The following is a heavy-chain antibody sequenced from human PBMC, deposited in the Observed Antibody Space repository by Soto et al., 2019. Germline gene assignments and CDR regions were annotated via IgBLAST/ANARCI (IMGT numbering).Heavy chain of an antibody. CDR1: GFTFSSYS. V-gene: IGHV3-48*01. CDR2: ISSSSSTI. Sequence: EVQLVESGGGLVQPGGSPRLSCAASGFTFSSYSMNWVRQAPGKGLEWVSYISSSSSTIYYADSVKGRFTISRDNAKNSLYLPMNSLRAEDTAVYYCAREYDILNWFDPWGQGTLVTVSS. CDR3: AREYDILNWFDP. D-gene: IGHD3-9*01. J-gene: IGHJ5*02.